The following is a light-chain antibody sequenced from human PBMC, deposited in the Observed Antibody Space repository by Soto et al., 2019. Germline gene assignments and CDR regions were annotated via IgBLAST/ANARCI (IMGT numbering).Light chain of an antibody. Sequence: DIVLTQSPATLSLSPGERATLSCRASQSVSSYLAWYRQKPGQAPRLLIYDASNSATGIPARFSGSGSGTDFTLTISSLEPEDFAVYYCQHRINGPSLTVGGGTKVQIK. V-gene: IGKV3-11*01. CDR3: QHRINGPSLT. CDR2: DAS. J-gene: IGKJ4*01. CDR1: QSVSSY.